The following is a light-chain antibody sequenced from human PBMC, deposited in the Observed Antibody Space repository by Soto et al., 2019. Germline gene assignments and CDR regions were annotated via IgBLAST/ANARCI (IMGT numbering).Light chain of an antibody. J-gene: IGKJ4*01. CDR3: LQDYSFPRT. Sequence: AIQVTQSPSSLSASVGDRVTITCRASQGIRNDLSWYQQKPGKAPKLLIYAASSLQSGVPSRFSGSGPGTDFTLTITRLQPEHFENYYCLQDYSFPRTFGGGTKVDIK. CDR1: QGIRND. V-gene: IGKV1-6*02. CDR2: AAS.